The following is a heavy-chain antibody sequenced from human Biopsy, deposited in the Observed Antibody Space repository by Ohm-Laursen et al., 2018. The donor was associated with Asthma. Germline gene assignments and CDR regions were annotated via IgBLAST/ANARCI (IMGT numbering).Heavy chain of an antibody. CDR1: SGSGGYMRSGNYY. J-gene: IGHJ6*02. CDR2: IYYSGTT. CDR3: VRGSSSWHHGPFHYYYGLDV. V-gene: IGHV4-39*01. D-gene: IGHD6-13*01. Sequence: GTLSLTCSLSSGSGGYMRSGNYYWGWIRQPPGKGLERIGSIYYSGTTYYNPSLEIRVTVSADTSKKQFSLKPTSATAADTAVYYCVRGSSSWHHGPFHYYYGLDVWGQGTTATVSS.